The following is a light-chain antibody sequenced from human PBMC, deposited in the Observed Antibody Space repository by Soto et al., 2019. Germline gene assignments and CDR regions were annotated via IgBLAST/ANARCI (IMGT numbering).Light chain of an antibody. Sequence: QAVVTQPRSVSGSPGQSVTISCTGTSSDVGGYDFVSWYQQHPGKAPKLMISDVSKRPSGVPDRFSGSKSGNTASLTISGLQAEDEADYSCCSCAGDLALFGGGTKLTVL. J-gene: IGLJ2*01. CDR3: CSCAGDLAL. CDR2: DVS. V-gene: IGLV2-11*01. CDR1: SSDVGGYDF.